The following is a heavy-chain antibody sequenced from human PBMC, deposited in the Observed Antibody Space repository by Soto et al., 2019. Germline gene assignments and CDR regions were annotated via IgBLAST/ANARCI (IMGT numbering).Heavy chain of an antibody. V-gene: IGHV3-30*18. J-gene: IGHJ6*02. CDR1: GFTFSSFG. CDR2: ISFDGSNK. CDR3: AKDSMGDHYGMDV. D-gene: IGHD1-26*01. Sequence: GGSLRLSCAASGFTFSSFGMHWVRQAPGKGLEWMAVISFDGSNKYYADSVKGRFTISRDNSKNTLFLQMNSLRGEDTAVYYCAKDSMGDHYGMDVWGQGTTVTVSS.